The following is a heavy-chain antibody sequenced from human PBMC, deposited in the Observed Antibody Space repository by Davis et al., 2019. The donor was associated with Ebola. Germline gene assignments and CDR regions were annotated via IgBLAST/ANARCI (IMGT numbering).Heavy chain of an antibody. J-gene: IGHJ4*02. CDR3: ARGTNGYNPGGYFDS. CDR2: IYPGDSET. V-gene: IGHV5-51*01. D-gene: IGHD5-24*01. Sequence: GESLKISCKGSGYTFTSYWIAWVRQVPGKGLEWMGSIYPGDSETRYSPSLQGQATISVDKSITTAYLQWSSLKASDTAIYYCARGTNGYNPGGYFDSWGQGTLVTVSS. CDR1: GYTFTSYW.